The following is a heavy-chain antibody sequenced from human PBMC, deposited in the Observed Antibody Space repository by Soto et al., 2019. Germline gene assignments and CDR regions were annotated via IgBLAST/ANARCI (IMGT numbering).Heavy chain of an antibody. CDR1: GFTFSTFS. D-gene: IGHD1-26*01. CDR3: ARDGPTTAFDI. CDR2: ISSTSNYI. V-gene: IGHV3-21*01. Sequence: GGSLRLSCAASGFTFSTFSMNWVRQAPGKGLEWVSSISSTSNYIYDTDSVKGRFTISRDNAKNSLYLQMNSLRAEDTAVYYCARDGPTTAFDIWGQGTMVTVSS. J-gene: IGHJ3*02.